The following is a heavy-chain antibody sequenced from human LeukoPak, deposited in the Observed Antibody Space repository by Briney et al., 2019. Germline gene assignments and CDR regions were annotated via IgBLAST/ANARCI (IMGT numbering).Heavy chain of an antibody. CDR1: GFTFSTYA. J-gene: IGHJ4*02. V-gene: IGHV3-23*01. Sequence: GSLRLSCAASGFTFSTYAMTWVRQAPGKGLEWVSGISTSGDRTYYADSVKGRFTISRDNSKSTLYLQMNSLRAEDTAEYYCARSAVGTSCCTAVDYWGQGTLVTVSS. CDR3: ARSAVGTSCCTAVDY. CDR2: ISTSGDRT. D-gene: IGHD1-26*01.